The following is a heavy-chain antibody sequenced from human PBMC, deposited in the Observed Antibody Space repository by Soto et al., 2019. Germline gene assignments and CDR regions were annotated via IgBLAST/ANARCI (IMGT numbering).Heavy chain of an antibody. V-gene: IGHV3-53*01. CDR2: IYSGGAA. Sequence: GGSLRLSCAASGFTVISNYVNWVRQAPGKGLEWVSVIYSGGAAHYADSVKGRFTISRDSSKSTVYLQMNSLTAEDTAVYFCAKGDYYDSHFDYWGQGTPVTVSS. D-gene: IGHD3-22*01. CDR1: GFTVISNY. J-gene: IGHJ4*02. CDR3: AKGDYYDSHFDY.